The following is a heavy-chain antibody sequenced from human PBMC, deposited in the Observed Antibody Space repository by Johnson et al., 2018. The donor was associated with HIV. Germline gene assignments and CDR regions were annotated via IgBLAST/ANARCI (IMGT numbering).Heavy chain of an antibody. Sequence: VQLVESGGGLIQPGGSLRLSCAASGFTVSSNYMNWVRQAPGKGLEWVSVIYSGGSTYYADSVKGRFTISRDNSKNTLYLQMNSLRAEDTAVYYCARETDYGPPNSFGIWGQGTMVTVSS. CDR2: IYSGGST. J-gene: IGHJ3*02. CDR3: ARETDYGPPNSFGI. CDR1: GFTVSSNY. D-gene: IGHD4-17*01. V-gene: IGHV3-53*01.